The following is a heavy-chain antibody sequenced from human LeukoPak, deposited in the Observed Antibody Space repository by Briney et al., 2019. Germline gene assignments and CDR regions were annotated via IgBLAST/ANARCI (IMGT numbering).Heavy chain of an antibody. CDR3: AKDLTIFGVVSLDY. J-gene: IGHJ4*02. CDR1: GFTFSNYG. V-gene: IGHV3-30*02. D-gene: IGHD3-3*01. CDR2: IQYDGNNK. Sequence: PGGSLRLSCAASGFTFSNYGMHWVRQAPGKGLEWVAFIQYDGNNKYYADSVKGRFTISRDNSKNTLYLQMNSLRAEDTAVYYCAKDLTIFGVVSLDYWGQGTLVTVSS.